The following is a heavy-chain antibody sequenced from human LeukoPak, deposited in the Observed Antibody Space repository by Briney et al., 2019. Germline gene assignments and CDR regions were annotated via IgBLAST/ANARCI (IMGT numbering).Heavy chain of an antibody. CDR1: GYTVTRYY. D-gene: IGHD6-6*01. Sequence: ASLKVSCKASGYTVTRYYMHRVRQAPGQGLEWMGWINPNSGGTNYAQKFQRRVTMTRDTSISTAYMELSRLRSDDTAVYYCARSSSSPRGLDYWGQGTLVSVSS. CDR2: INPNSGGT. CDR3: ARSSSSPRGLDY. V-gene: IGHV1-2*02. J-gene: IGHJ4*02.